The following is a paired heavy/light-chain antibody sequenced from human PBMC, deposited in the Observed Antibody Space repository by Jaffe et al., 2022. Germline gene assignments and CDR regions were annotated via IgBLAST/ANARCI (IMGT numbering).Heavy chain of an antibody. Sequence: VQLVESGGDLVQPGGSLRLSCATSGFTVRSNSWSWVRQAPGKGLEWVSVIYDDERMSYADSVKGRFTVSRDNSKNTLFLHMKSLRIQDTAVYFCARDGALMESGNYLGVSYWGQGTLVVVSA. D-gene: IGHD2-8*01. CDR1: GFTVRSNS. CDR3: ARDGALMESGNYLGVSY. V-gene: IGHV3-66*02. CDR2: IYDDERM. J-gene: IGHJ4*02.
Light chain of an antibody. CDR1: QTITNN. V-gene: IGKV3-11*01. Sequence: LLTQSPATLSLSPGDRASLSCRASQTITNNLAWFQQKTGQAPRLLIYDASKRAAGIPARFSGSGSGTDFTLTISSLEPEDFAVYYCQHRSNWPPLTFGGGTKVEI. CDR3: QHRSNWPPLT. J-gene: IGKJ4*01. CDR2: DAS.